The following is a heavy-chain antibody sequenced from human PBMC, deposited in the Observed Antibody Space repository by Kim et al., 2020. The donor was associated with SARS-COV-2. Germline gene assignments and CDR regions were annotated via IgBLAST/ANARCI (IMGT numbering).Heavy chain of an antibody. CDR2: ISSSSTYI. D-gene: IGHD2-2*03. Sequence: GGSLRLSCAASEFTFTNYSMNWVRQAPGEGLEWVSSISSSSTYIYYADSVKGRFTISRDNAKNSLYRQMRSLRADDPGVYFCASDGYGGRLTTMVSYVYPVMEVWGQGTRGTVSS. CDR1: EFTFTNYS. V-gene: IGHV3-21*01. J-gene: IGHJ6*02. CDR3: ASDGYGGRLTTMVSYVYPVMEV.